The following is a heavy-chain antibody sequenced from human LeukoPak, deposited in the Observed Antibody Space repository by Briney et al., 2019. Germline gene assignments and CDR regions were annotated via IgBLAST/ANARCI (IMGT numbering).Heavy chain of an antibody. CDR1: GYTFTSYG. V-gene: IGHV1-69*13. J-gene: IGHJ3*02. CDR3: ARHRPNDSGSYYSDAFDI. Sequence: SVKVSCKASGYTFTSYGISWVRQAPGQGLEWMGGIIPIFGTADYAQKFQGRVTITADESTSTAYMDLSSLRSEDTAVYYCARHRPNDSGSYYSDAFDIWGQGTMVTVSS. D-gene: IGHD1-26*01. CDR2: IIPIFGTA.